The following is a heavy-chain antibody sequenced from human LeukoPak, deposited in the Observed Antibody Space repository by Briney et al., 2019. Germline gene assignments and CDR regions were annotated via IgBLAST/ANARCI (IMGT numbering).Heavy chain of an antibody. V-gene: IGHV3-9*01. J-gene: IGHJ4*02. CDR1: GFTFDDYA. D-gene: IGHD3-16*02. Sequence: GGSLRLSCAASGFTFDDYAMHWVRQAPGKGLEWVSGISWNSGSIGYADSVKGRFTISRDNAKNSLYLQKNSLRAEDTALYYCAKDPTDDYVWGSYRPRGYFDYWGQGTLVTVSS. CDR2: ISWNSGSI. CDR3: AKDPTDDYVWGSYRPRGYFDY.